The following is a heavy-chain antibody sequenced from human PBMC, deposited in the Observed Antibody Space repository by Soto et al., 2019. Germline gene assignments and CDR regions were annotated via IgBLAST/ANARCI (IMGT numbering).Heavy chain of an antibody. CDR2: ISYDGSHE. J-gene: IGHJ4*02. D-gene: IGHD4-17*01. V-gene: IGHV3-30*03. Sequence: QVQLVESGGGVVQPGRSLRLSCAASGFTFSNYGMHWVRQAPGKGLDWVSVISYDGSHEYYADYVKGSFTISREKPKNTLYLQINSLGVEETAVYNCVMDHGKLARVKYPDNWGQGTLVTFST. CDR1: GFTFSNYG. CDR3: VMDHGKLARVKYPDN.